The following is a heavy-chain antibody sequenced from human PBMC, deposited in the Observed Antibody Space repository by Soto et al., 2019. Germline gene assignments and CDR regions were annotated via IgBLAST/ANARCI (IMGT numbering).Heavy chain of an antibody. V-gene: IGHV3-30*18. CDR1: GFTFRTYG. D-gene: IGHD6-6*01. CDR2: ISNTGINK. CDR3: AKVIRADSTSSNCYYYSGLDV. Sequence: QVQLVESGGGVVQPGRSLRLSCAASGFTFRTYGMHWVRQAPGKGLEWLAVISNTGINKYYADSVKGRFTISRDNSRDTLFLQMNSLRGEDTAIYYCAKVIRADSTSSNCYYYSGLDVWGQGTTVTVSS. J-gene: IGHJ6*02.